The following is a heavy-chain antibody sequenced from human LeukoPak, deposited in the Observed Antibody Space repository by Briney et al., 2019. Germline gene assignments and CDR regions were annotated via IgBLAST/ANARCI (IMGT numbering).Heavy chain of an antibody. CDR2: INPNSGGT. J-gene: IGHJ4*02. D-gene: IGHD3-22*01. Sequence: ASVKVSCKASGYTFTGYYMHWVRQAPGQGLEWMGWINPNSGGTNYAQKFQGRVTMTRDTSISTAYMELSRLRSDDTAVYYCAGVGYYDSSGYFDYWGQGTLVTVSS. CDR3: AGVGYYDSSGYFDY. CDR1: GYTFTGYY. V-gene: IGHV1-2*02.